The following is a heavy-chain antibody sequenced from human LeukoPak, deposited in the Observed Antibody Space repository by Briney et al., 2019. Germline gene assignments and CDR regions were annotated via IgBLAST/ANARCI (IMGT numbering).Heavy chain of an antibody. V-gene: IGHV3-33*01. CDR1: GFTFSSYG. CDR3: ARDSHFYDSSGYYPGNLDY. D-gene: IGHD3-22*01. Sequence: PGGSLRLSCAASGFTFSSYGMHWVRQAPGKGLEWVAVIWYDGSNKYYADSVKGRFTISRDNSKNTLYLQMNSLRAEDTAVYYCARDSHFYDSSGYYPGNLDYWGQGPLVTASS. J-gene: IGHJ4*02. CDR2: IWYDGSNK.